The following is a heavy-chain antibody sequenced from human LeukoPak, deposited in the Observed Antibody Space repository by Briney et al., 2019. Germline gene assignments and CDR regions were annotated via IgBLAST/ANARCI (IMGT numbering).Heavy chain of an antibody. Sequence: SETLSLTCTVSGGSISSSSAYWGWIRQPPGKGLEWIGSIYYSKNTYYNPSLKSRVTISADTSKNQFSLTLGPVSATDTAVYYCVSPRGFSYGYFDYWGQGTLVTVSS. CDR3: VSPRGFSYGYFDY. CDR2: IYYSKNT. V-gene: IGHV4-39*01. CDR1: GGSISSSSAY. D-gene: IGHD5-18*01. J-gene: IGHJ4*02.